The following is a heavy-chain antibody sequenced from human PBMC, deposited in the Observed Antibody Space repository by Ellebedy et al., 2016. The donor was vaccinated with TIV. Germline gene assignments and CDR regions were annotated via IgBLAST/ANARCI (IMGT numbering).Heavy chain of an antibody. D-gene: IGHD1-26*01. CDR2: MNPNSGYT. Sequence: AASVKVSCKASGYTFTSYDINWVRQAAGLGLAWVGWMNPNSGYTGSAQKFQGRVTMTRDTSRSTAYMELSSLRSDDTAVYYCVRVMGAIDFWGQGTLVTVSS. CDR3: VRVMGAIDF. CDR1: GYTFTSYD. J-gene: IGHJ4*02. V-gene: IGHV1-8*01.